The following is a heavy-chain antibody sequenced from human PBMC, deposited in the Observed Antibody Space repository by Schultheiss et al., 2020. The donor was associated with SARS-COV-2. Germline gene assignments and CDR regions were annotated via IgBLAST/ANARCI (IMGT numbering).Heavy chain of an antibody. J-gene: IGHJ4*02. CDR3: ARGGSGYYDTN. CDR1: GGSISSSSYY. D-gene: IGHD3-3*01. Sequence: SETLSLTCTVSGGSISSSSYYWSWIRQPPGKGLEWIGYIYYSGSTNYNPSLKSRVTISVDTSKNQFSLKLSSVTAADTAVYYCARGGSGYYDTNWGQGTLVTVSS. V-gene: IGHV4-61*01. CDR2: IYYSGST.